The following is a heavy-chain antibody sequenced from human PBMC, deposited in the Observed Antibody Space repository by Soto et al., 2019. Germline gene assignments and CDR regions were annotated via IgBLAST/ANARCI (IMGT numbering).Heavy chain of an antibody. Sequence: QVQLQESGPGLVKPSQTLSLTCTVSGGSISSGGYYWSWIRQHPGKGLEWIGYIYYSGRTYYNPYLKSRGTISVDTSKNHCSLKLSSVTAADPAVYCCASVRVAGTSVDYWGQGTLVTVSS. J-gene: IGHJ4*02. CDR2: IYYSGRT. CDR1: GGSISSGGYY. D-gene: IGHD6-19*01. CDR3: ASVRVAGTSVDY. V-gene: IGHV4-31*03.